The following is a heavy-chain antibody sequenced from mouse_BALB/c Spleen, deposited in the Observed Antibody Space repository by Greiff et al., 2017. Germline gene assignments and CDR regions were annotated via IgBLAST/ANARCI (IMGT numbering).Heavy chain of an antibody. J-gene: IGHJ3*01. Sequence: EVQLQQSGAELVKPGASVKLSCTASGFNIKDTYMHWVKQRPEQGLEWIGRIDPANGNTKYDPKFQGKATITADTSSNTAYLQLSSLTSEDTAVYYCAGDYDGSSFAYWGQGTLVTVSA. D-gene: IGHD1-1*01. CDR1: GFNIKDTY. V-gene: IGHV14-3*02. CDR2: IDPANGNT. CDR3: AGDYDGSSFAY.